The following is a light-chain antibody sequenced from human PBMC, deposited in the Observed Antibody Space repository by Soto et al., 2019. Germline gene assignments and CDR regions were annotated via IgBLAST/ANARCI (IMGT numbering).Light chain of an antibody. J-gene: IGKJ4*01. Sequence: EIVLTQSPATLSLSPGERATLSCRASQSVSSYLAWYQQKPGQAPRLLIYDASNRATGIPARFSGSGSGTDFTPPISSLEPEDFAVYYCQQRSIPLTFGGGTKVEIK. CDR3: QQRSIPLT. CDR1: QSVSSY. CDR2: DAS. V-gene: IGKV3-11*01.